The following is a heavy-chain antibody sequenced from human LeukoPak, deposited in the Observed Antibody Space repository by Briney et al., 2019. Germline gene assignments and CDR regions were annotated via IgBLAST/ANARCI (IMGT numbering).Heavy chain of an antibody. CDR3: IRDEALWRLDY. D-gene: IGHD2-21*01. CDR1: GFTFSNHW. V-gene: IGHV3-74*03. Sequence: GGSLRLSCAASGFTFSNHWMHWVRQAPGEGMVWVSRIDERGTNAMYADTVKGRFSISKDNAKNTVNLQMNSLRADDTGVYYCIRDEALWRLDYWGQGTLVTVSS. CDR2: IDERGTNA. J-gene: IGHJ4*02.